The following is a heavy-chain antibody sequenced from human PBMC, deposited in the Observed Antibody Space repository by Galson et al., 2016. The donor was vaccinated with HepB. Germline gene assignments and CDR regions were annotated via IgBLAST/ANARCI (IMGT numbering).Heavy chain of an antibody. D-gene: IGHD6-19*01. CDR3: AMGNSGWPDY. CDR2: INQDGSEK. V-gene: IGHV3-7*01. Sequence: SLRLSCAASGFTFSHYWMNWVRQAPGKALEWVAIINQDGSEKYSVDSLKGRFTISRDNAKNSLYLQMNSLRAEDTAVYYCAMGNSGWPDYWGQGTLVTVSS. J-gene: IGHJ4*02. CDR1: GFTFSHYW.